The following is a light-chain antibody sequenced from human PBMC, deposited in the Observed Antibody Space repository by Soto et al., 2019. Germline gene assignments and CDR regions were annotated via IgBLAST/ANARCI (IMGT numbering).Light chain of an antibody. J-gene: IGLJ2*01. Sequence: QSALTQPASVSGSPGQSITISCTGTSSDVGGYNFVSWYQQHPGKAPKLMISEVSNRPSGVSDRFSGSNSGNTASLTTSGLQAEDEADYYCSSYTSSSAYFVFGGGTKVTVL. CDR2: EVS. CDR3: SSYTSSSAYFV. CDR1: SSDVGGYNF. V-gene: IGLV2-14*01.